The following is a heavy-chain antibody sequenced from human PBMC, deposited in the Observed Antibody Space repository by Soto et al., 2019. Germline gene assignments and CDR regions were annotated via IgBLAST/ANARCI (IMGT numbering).Heavy chain of an antibody. CDR2: IYPGDSDT. J-gene: IGHJ4*02. Sequence: GESLKISCKGSGYSFTTYWPGWVRQVPGKGLEWMGIIYPGDSDTRYSPSFQGQATISADKSISAAYLQWSSLKASDTAMYFCARRRGLVGSFDYWGRGTLVTVSS. V-gene: IGHV5-51*01. D-gene: IGHD3-9*01. CDR3: ARRRGLVGSFDY. CDR1: GYSFTTYW.